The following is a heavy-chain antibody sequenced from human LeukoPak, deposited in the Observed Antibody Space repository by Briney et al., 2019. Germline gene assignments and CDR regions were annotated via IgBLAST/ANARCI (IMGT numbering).Heavy chain of an antibody. V-gene: IGHV4-38-2*02. Sequence: SETLSLTCTVSGYSIRSGYYWGWIRQPPGKGLEWIGSIHYSARIYYNPSLKSRLTISPDTSKNQFSLKLTSVTAADTAVYYCTREVRSAWASFDPWGQGTLVVVSS. D-gene: IGHD1-26*01. CDR1: GYSIRSGYY. CDR2: IHYSARI. CDR3: TREVRSAWASFDP. J-gene: IGHJ5*02.